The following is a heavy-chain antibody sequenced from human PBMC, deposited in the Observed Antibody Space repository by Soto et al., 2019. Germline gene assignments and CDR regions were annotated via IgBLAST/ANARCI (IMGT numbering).Heavy chain of an antibody. CDR3: ARHANPSPRAHMDV. J-gene: IGHJ6*03. V-gene: IGHV4-59*08. CDR1: GGSISSYY. CDR2: IYYSGST. Sequence: QVQLQESGPGLVKPSETLSLTCTVSGGSISSYYWSWIRQPPGKGLEWIGYIYYSGSTNYNPSLKSRVTISVDTSKNQFALKLSSVTAADTAVYYCARHANPSPRAHMDVWGKGTTVTVSS.